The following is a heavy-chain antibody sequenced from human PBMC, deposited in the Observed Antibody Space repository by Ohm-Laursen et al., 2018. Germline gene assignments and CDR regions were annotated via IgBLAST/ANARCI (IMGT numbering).Heavy chain of an antibody. CDR3: VTGLADGVHLN. D-gene: IGHD4-17*01. Sequence: SLRLFCTASGFTINSHYMNWARQAPGKGLEWVSVIYTVDITSYADPVKGRFTISRDISKNGIYLHMNSLRAEDRGVYYCVTGLADGVHLNWGQGTLVAVSS. CDR2: IYTVDIT. J-gene: IGHJ4*02. CDR1: GFTINSHY. V-gene: IGHV3-66*01.